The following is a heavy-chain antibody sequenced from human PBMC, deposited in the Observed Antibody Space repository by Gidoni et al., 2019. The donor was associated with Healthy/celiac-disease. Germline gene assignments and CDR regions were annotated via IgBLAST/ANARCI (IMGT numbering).Heavy chain of an antibody. CDR1: GFTFDDYA. J-gene: IGHJ6*02. CDR3: AKDIMRLRFLEWLWGNYGMDV. CDR2: ISWNSGSI. Sequence: EVQLVESGGGLVQPGRSLRLSCAASGFTFDDYAMHWVRQAPGKGLEWVSGISWNSGSIGYADSVKGRFTISRDNAKNSLYLQMNSLRAEDTALYYCAKDIMRLRFLEWLWGNYGMDVWGQGTTVTVSS. D-gene: IGHD3-3*01. V-gene: IGHV3-9*01.